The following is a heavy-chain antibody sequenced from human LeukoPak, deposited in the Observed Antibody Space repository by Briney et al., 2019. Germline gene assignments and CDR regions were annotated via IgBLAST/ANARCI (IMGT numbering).Heavy chain of an antibody. Sequence: GGSLRLSCAASGFTFRSYAMSWVRQAPGKGLEWVSGISASGGSTHYADSVKGRFTISRDSSKNTLYLQMNSLRAEDTAVYYCAKETRWELWSGYYFDYWGQGTLVTVSS. CDR1: GFTFRSYA. CDR2: ISASGGST. J-gene: IGHJ4*02. V-gene: IGHV3-23*01. D-gene: IGHD3-10*01. CDR3: AKETRWELWSGYYFDY.